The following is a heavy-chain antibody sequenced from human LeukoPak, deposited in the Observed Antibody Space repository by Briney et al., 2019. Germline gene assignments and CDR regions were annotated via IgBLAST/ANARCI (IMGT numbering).Heavy chain of an antibody. CDR2: ISRSSTYK. D-gene: IGHD5-12*01. J-gene: IGHJ6*02. CDR1: GFTLSSYA. CDR3: AKSIGYDAYEGSYGMDV. V-gene: IGHV3-21*06. Sequence: GGSLRLSCATSGFTLSSYAMNWGRQAPGKGLEWVSSISRSSTYKFYADSVKGRFTVSRDNAKSSLYLQMNSLRAEDTAVYYCAKSIGYDAYEGSYGMDVWGHGTTVTVSS.